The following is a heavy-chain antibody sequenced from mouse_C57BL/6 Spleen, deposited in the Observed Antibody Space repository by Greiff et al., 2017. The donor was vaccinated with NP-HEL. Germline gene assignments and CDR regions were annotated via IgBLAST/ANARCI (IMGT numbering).Heavy chain of an antibody. V-gene: IGHV1-69*01. Sequence: QVQLQQPGAELVMPGASVKLSCKASGYTFTSYWMHWVKQRPGQGLEWIGEIDPSDSYTNYNQKFKGKSTLTVDKSSSTAYMQLSSLTSEDSAVYYCARGEVWTRYFDVWGTGTTVTVSS. CDR2: IDPSDSYT. J-gene: IGHJ1*03. CDR1: GYTFTSYW. D-gene: IGHD2-10*02. CDR3: ARGEVWTRYFDV.